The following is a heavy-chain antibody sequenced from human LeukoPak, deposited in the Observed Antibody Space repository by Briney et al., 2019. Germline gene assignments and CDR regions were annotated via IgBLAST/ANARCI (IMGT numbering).Heavy chain of an antibody. V-gene: IGHV4-34*01. CDR3: ARDRRQLVLGQYYGLDV. CDR1: GGSFSGYY. Sequence: PSETLSLTCAVYGGSFSGYYWSWIRQPPGKGLEWIGEINHSGSTNYNRSLKSRVTTSVDTSKNQFSLKLSSVTAADTAVYYCARDRRQLVLGQYYGLDVWGQGTTVTVSS. CDR2: INHSGST. J-gene: IGHJ6*01. D-gene: IGHD6-6*01.